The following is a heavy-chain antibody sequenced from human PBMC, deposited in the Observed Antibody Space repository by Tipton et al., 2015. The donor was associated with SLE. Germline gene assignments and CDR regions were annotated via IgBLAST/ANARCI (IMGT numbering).Heavy chain of an antibody. D-gene: IGHD1-14*01. Sequence: SLRLSCVASGFTFSSSWMHWVRQAPGKGLVWVSRIKSDGSYTTYADSVRGRFTISRDNAKSTLYLQMSSLRAEDTAVYYCARDISSPRAYFDLWGQGTLVTVSS. J-gene: IGHJ4*02. CDR2: IKSDGSYT. CDR1: GFTFSSSW. V-gene: IGHV3-74*03. CDR3: ARDISSPRAYFDL.